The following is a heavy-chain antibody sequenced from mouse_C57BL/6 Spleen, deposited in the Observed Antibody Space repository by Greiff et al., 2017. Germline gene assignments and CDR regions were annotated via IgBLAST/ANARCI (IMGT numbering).Heavy chain of an antibody. Sequence: EVQLVESEGGLVQPGSSMKLSCTASGFTFSDYYMAWVRQVPEKGLEWVANINYDGSSTYYLDSLKSRFIISRDNAKNILYLQMSSLKSEDTATYYCARGHYYGSSYFDYWGQGTTLTVSS. V-gene: IGHV5-16*01. CDR3: ARGHYYGSSYFDY. CDR2: INYDGSST. CDR1: GFTFSDYY. D-gene: IGHD1-1*01. J-gene: IGHJ2*01.